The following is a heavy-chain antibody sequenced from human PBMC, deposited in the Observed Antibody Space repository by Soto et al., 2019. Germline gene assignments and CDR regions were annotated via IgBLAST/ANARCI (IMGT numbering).Heavy chain of an antibody. V-gene: IGHV3-48*02. CDR2: ISSSSSTI. Sequence: EVQLVESGGGLVQPGGSLRLSCAASGFTFSSYSMNWVRQAPGKGLEWVSYISSSSSTIYYADSVKGRFTISRDNAKNSLYLQMNSLRDEDTAVYYCAREGIVGATYGMDVWGQGTTVTVSS. CDR3: AREGIVGATYGMDV. CDR1: GFTFSSYS. J-gene: IGHJ6*02. D-gene: IGHD1-26*01.